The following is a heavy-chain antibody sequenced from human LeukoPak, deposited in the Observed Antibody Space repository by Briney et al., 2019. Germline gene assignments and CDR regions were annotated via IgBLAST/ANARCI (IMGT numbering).Heavy chain of an antibody. V-gene: IGHV4-34*01. J-gene: IGHJ4*02. Sequence: NPSETLSLTCAVYGGSFSGYSWSWIRQPPGKGLEWIGEINHSGRTTWLEWIGEMNHSGSTNYSPSLKSRVTISVDTSKNQFSLKLSSVTAADTAVYYCARGQTYYYDSSGYYIYDYWGQGTLVTVSS. CDR3: ARGQTYYYDSSGYYIYDY. CDR2: MNHSGST. D-gene: IGHD3-22*01. CDR1: GGSFSGYS.